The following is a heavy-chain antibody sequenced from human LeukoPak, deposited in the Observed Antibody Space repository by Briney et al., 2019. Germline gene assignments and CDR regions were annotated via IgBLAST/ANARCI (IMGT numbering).Heavy chain of an antibody. Sequence: SEALSLTCTGHGGSISSYYWSWIRQPPGRGLEWIQYIYYSGKTNYNPSVQSRVTISVETSKHQFSLKLSSVTAADTAVYYCARVGGRGVDTSYCYYYMDVWGKGTTVTVSS. D-gene: IGHD3-16*01. J-gene: IGHJ6*03. CDR2: IYYSGKT. CDR1: GGSISSYY. CDR3: ARVGGRGVDTSYCYYYMDV. V-gene: IGHV4-59*01.